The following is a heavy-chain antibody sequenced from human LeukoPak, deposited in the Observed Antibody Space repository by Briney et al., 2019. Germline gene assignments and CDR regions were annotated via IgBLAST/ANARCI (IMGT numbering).Heavy chain of an antibody. Sequence: PGGSLRLSCAASGFSVSTNYMSWVRQAPGKRLEWVSIIYNDDTSYYADSVKGRFTFSRDYYKNTLYLQMDSLRAEDTAVYYCGRVAEIQYCSSTTCSPLHFDYRGQGTLVAVSS. V-gene: IGHV3-66*02. J-gene: IGHJ4*02. CDR3: GRVAEIQYCSSTTCSPLHFDY. D-gene: IGHD2-2*01. CDR2: IYNDDTS. CDR1: GFSVSTNY.